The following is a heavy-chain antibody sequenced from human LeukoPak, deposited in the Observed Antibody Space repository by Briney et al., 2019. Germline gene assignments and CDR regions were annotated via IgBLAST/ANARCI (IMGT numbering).Heavy chain of an antibody. CDR1: GFTFSSYS. CDR2: ISSSSSYI. D-gene: IGHD3-22*01. CDR3: ARETYYDSAFDY. V-gene: IGHV3-21*01. J-gene: IGHJ4*02. Sequence: GGSLRLSCAASGFTFSSYSMNWVRQAPGKGLEWVSSISSSSSYIYCADSVKGRFTISRDNAKNSLYLQMNSLRAEDTAVYYCARETYYDSAFDYWGQGTLVTVSS.